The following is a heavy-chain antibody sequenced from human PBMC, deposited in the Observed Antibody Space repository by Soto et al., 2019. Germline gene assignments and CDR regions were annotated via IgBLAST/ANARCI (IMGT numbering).Heavy chain of an antibody. V-gene: IGHV4-31*03. Sequence: QVQLQESGPGLVKPSQTLSLTCTVSGGSISSGGYYWSWIRQHPGKGLEWIGYISYSGSTYYNPALKSRVTISVDTSKNQFSLKLSSVTAAETAVYSCARMPGKSWFDPWGQGTLVTVSS. CDR3: ARMPGKSWFDP. CDR1: GGSISSGGYY. J-gene: IGHJ5*02. CDR2: ISYSGST. D-gene: IGHD2-2*01.